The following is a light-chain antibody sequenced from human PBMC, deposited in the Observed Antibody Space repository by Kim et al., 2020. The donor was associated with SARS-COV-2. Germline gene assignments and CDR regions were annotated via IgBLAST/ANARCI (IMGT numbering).Light chain of an antibody. CDR1: QSLLHSNGYNY. V-gene: IGKV2-28*01. CDR2: LGS. CDR3: MQALQTPYS. Sequence: EPASISCRSSQSLLHSNGYNYLDWYLQKRGQSPQLLIYLGSNRASGVPDRFSGSGSGTDFTLKISRVEAEDVGVYYCMQALQTPYSFGQGTKLEI. J-gene: IGKJ2*03.